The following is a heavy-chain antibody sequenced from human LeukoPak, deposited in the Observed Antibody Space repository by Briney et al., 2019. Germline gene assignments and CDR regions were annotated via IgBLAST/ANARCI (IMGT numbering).Heavy chain of an antibody. V-gene: IGHV3-74*03. D-gene: IGHD1-1*01. CDR2: INERGTDS. J-gene: IGHJ4*02. CDR1: GFTFSGHW. CDR3: VRDETLWTPDW. Sequence: GGSLRLSCTASGFTFSGHWIHWVRQPPGMGLVWVSRINERGTDSMYAESVKGRFTISRDNAKNTVYLQMNSLRAEDTAVYYCVRDETLWTPDWWGQGTLVSVSS.